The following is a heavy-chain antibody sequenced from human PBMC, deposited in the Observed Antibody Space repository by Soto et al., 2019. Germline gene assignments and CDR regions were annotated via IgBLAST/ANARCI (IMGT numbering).Heavy chain of an antibody. V-gene: IGHV1-69*08. J-gene: IGHJ5*02. CDR3: ARDGDRNWFDP. Sequence: QVQLVQSGAEVKKPGSSVKVSCKASGGTFSSYTISWVRQAPGQGLEWMGRIIPILGIANYAQKFQGRVTITADKSTSTAEMELSSLRSEDTAVYYSARDGDRNWFDPWGQGTLVTVSS. D-gene: IGHD7-27*01. CDR1: GGTFSSYT. CDR2: IIPILGIA.